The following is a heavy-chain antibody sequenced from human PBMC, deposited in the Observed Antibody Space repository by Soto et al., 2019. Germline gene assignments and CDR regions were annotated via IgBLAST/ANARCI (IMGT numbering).Heavy chain of an antibody. Sequence: SQTLSLTCAISGDSVSSNSAAWNWIRQSPSRGLEWLGRTYYRSKWYNDYAVSVKSRITINPDTSKNQFSLQLNSVTPEDTAVYYCARGGTYYYGSGSAYYYMDVWGKGTTVTVSS. CDR1: GDSVSSNSAA. CDR3: ARGGTYYYGSGSAYYYMDV. V-gene: IGHV6-1*01. D-gene: IGHD3-10*01. J-gene: IGHJ6*03. CDR2: TYYRSKWYN.